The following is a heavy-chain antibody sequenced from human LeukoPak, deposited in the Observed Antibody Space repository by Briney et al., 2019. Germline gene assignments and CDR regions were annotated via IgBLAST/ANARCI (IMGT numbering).Heavy chain of an antibody. CDR3: ARDGHSSSWYSYYYYYMDV. V-gene: IGHV3-13*01. Sequence: GGSLRLSCAASGFTFSSYDMHWVRQATGKGLEWVSAIGTAGDTYYPGSVKGRFTISRENAKNSLYLQMNSLRAGDTAVYYCARDGHSSSWYSYYYYYMDVWGKGTTVTVSS. CDR2: IGTAGDT. D-gene: IGHD6-13*01. CDR1: GFTFSSYD. J-gene: IGHJ6*03.